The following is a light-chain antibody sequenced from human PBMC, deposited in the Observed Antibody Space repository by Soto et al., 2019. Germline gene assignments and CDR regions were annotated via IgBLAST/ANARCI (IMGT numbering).Light chain of an antibody. V-gene: IGKV3-11*01. CDR2: GAS. CDR1: QNVRTF. J-gene: IGKJ1*01. CDR3: QTTSPWAPWT. Sequence: EVVLTQSPATLSLSPGERATLSCRASQNVRTFLDWYQQKPGQAPRLLIYGASNRATGIPARFSGSGSGTDFTLPHSSLEAEDFAGYYCQTTSPWAPWTFGQGTRVEIQ.